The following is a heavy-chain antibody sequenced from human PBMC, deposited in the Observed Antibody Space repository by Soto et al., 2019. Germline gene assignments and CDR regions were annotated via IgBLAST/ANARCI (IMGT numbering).Heavy chain of an antibody. J-gene: IGHJ5*02. Sequence: PSETLSLTCTVSGATSSNYYWSLIRQPPGKGLEWIAYMYYNGRTNYNPSLKNRVTISIDTSKNQFSLKLSSVTAADTAVYYCARLRYYGSGSDWFGPWGQGTLVTVSS. CDR3: ARLRYYGSGSDWFGP. D-gene: IGHD3-10*01. CDR2: MYYNGRT. V-gene: IGHV4-59*08. CDR1: GATSSNYY.